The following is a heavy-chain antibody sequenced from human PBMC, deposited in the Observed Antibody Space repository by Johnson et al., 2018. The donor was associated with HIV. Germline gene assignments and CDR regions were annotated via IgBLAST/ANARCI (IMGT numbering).Heavy chain of an antibody. V-gene: IGHV3-33*08. Sequence: QVQLVESGGGVVQPGRSLRLSCVVSGFNFSSYDIDWVRQAPGKGLEWVAFIRYDGSTIYYADSVKGRFSISRDNAKSSVYLQMNSLRAEDTAVYYCARRGLANAFDIWGQGTMVTVSP. J-gene: IGHJ3*02. D-gene: IGHD3-10*01. CDR3: ARRGLANAFDI. CDR1: GFNFSSYD. CDR2: IRYDGSTI.